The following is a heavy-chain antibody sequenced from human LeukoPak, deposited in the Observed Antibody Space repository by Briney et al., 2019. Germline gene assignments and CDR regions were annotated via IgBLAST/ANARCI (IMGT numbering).Heavy chain of an antibody. CDR3: ARRWDSSGPIDY. CDR2: ISFDGTTK. D-gene: IGHD3-22*01. J-gene: IGHJ4*01. Sequence: PGRSLRLSCAASGFIFSSFSIHWVRQTPDKGLEWLAVISFDGTTKYYADSVKGRFTISRDNSKNTVFLQMNSLRFEDTALYFCARRWDSSGPIDYWGQGTLVSVSS. CDR1: GFIFSSFS. V-gene: IGHV3-30*04.